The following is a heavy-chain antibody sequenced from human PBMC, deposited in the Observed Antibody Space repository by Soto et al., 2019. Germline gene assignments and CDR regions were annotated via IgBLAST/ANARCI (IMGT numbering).Heavy chain of an antibody. CDR3: ARDKSPPAYYGSGSTAYYYGLDG. Sequence: ASVKVSCKASGGTFSSYAISWVRQAPGQGLEWMGGIIPIFGTANYAQKFQGRVTITADESTSTAYMELSSLRSEDTAVYYCARDKSPPAYYGSGSTAYYYGLDGWGQGTTVTVAS. D-gene: IGHD3-10*01. V-gene: IGHV1-69*13. J-gene: IGHJ6*02. CDR1: GGTFSSYA. CDR2: IIPIFGTA.